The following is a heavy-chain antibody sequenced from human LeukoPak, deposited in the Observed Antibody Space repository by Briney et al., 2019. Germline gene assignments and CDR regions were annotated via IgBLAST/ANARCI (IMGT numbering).Heavy chain of an antibody. V-gene: IGHV1-69*06. CDR3: VRSSLSEFDI. CDR2: IIPIFGTA. J-gene: IGHJ3*02. Sequence: GASVKVSCKASGGTFTSYAISWVRQAPGQGLEWMGGIIPIFGTANYAQKFQGRVTITADKSTSKAYMELRSLRSEDTAVYYCVRSSLSEFDILGQGTMVAVS. CDR1: GGTFTSYA. D-gene: IGHD2/OR15-2a*01.